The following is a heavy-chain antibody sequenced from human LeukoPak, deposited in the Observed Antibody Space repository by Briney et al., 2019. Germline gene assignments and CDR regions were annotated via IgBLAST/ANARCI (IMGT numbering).Heavy chain of an antibody. CDR3: ARGGGIYCSSTSCYTNWFDP. CDR1: GGSISSYY. CDR2: IYYSGST. V-gene: IGHV4-59*01. J-gene: IGHJ5*02. Sequence: PSETLSLTCTVAGGSISSYYWSWIRQPPGKGLEWIGYIYYSGSTNYNPSLKSRVTISVDTSKNQFSLKLSSVTAADTAVYYCARGGGIYCSSTSCYTNWFDPWGQGTLVTVSS. D-gene: IGHD2-2*02.